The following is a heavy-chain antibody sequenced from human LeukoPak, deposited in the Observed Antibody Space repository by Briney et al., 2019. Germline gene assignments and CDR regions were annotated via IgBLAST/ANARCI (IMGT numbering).Heavy chain of an antibody. Sequence: PSETLSLTCTVSGGSISSYYWSWIRQPPGKGLEWVGYIYNTVSTNYIPSLKSRVTLSVDTTKNQFSLKLTSVTAADTAVYYCTRGARKTKFDDWGQGTLVTVSS. CDR1: GGSISSYY. CDR3: TRGARKTKFDD. D-gene: IGHD1-14*01. V-gene: IGHV4-59*01. CDR2: IYNTVST. J-gene: IGHJ4*02.